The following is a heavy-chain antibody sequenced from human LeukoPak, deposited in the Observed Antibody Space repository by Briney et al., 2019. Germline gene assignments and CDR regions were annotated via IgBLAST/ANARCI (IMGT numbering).Heavy chain of an antibody. V-gene: IGHV3-23*01. CDR1: GFTFISFA. D-gene: IGHD3-10*02. Sequence: GGSLRLSCAASGFTFISFAMSGVRQAPGKGLEWVSAISGSGGSIYYADSVKGRFTVSRDNSKNTLYLQMNTLRAEDTAVYYCAKDEDARPMYFQDCGQGTLVTVSS. J-gene: IGHJ1*01. CDR2: ISGSGGSI. CDR3: AKDEDARPMYFQD.